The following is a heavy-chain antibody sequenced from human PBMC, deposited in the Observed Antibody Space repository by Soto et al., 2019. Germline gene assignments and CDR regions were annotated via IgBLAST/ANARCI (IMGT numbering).Heavy chain of an antibody. D-gene: IGHD2-15*01. Sequence: EVQLVESGGGLVQPGGSLRLSCAASGCTFSNYWMSWVRQAPGKGLEWVANIKKDGSEKDYVDSVKGRLTISRDHAKNSLYLQMNSLRAEDTAVYYCARDLVGYCSGGNCNGAFDIWGQGTMVTISS. V-gene: IGHV3-7*01. CDR3: ARDLVGYCSGGNCNGAFDI. CDR1: GCTFSNYW. CDR2: IKKDGSEK. J-gene: IGHJ3*02.